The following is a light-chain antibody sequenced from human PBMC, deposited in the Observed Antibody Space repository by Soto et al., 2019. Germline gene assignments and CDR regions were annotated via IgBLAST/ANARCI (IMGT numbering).Light chain of an antibody. CDR3: QQYDHWLPA. CDR2: ATS. Sequence: ETVMTQFPATLAVSPGERATLSCRTSQSVRGHLAWYQQKPGQIPRLLMYATSTRATGTPARFSGTGSDTEYSLTISSLQSEDFAVYYCQQYDHWLPAFGQGTKVEIK. J-gene: IGKJ1*01. V-gene: IGKV3-15*01. CDR1: QSVRGH.